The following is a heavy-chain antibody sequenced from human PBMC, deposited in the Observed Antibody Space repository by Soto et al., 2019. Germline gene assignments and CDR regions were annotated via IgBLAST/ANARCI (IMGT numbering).Heavy chain of an antibody. D-gene: IGHD3-22*01. Sequence: GGCLRLACAASGFSCSIYALRWVRQAPGKGLEWVSTIGGSGGGTTYADFVRGRFTISRDNSRNTLYLQMNSLRAEDTAVYYCAKNAPGSGWLSDYWGRGTLVTVSS. V-gene: IGHV3-23*01. J-gene: IGHJ4*02. CDR3: AKNAPGSGWLSDY. CDR1: GFSCSIYA. CDR2: IGGSGGGT.